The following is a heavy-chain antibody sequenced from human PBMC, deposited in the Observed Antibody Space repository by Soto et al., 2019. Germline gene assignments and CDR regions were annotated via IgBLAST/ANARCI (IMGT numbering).Heavy chain of an antibody. Sequence: GGSLRLSCAASGFTFSSYAMSWVRQAPGKGLEWVSAISGSGGSTYYADSVKGRFTISRDNSKNTLYLQMNSLRAEDTAVYYCARDRPRYYYDSSGYYDYWGPGTLVPVSS. J-gene: IGHJ4*02. V-gene: IGHV3-23*01. D-gene: IGHD3-22*01. CDR1: GFTFSSYA. CDR3: ARDRPRYYYDSSGYYDY. CDR2: ISGSGGST.